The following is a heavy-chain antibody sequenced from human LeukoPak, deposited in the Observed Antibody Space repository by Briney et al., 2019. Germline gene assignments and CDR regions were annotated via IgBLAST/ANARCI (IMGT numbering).Heavy chain of an antibody. CDR2: INHSGST. J-gene: IGHJ5*02. V-gene: IGHV4-34*01. Sequence: SETLSLTCAVYGGSFSGYYWSWIRQPPGKGPEWIGEINHSGSTNYNPSLKSRVTISVDTSKNQFSLKLSSVTAADTAVYYCARGRSGRWYSNWFDPWGQGTLVTVSS. CDR1: GGSFSGYY. CDR3: ARGRSGRWYSNWFDP. D-gene: IGHD4-23*01.